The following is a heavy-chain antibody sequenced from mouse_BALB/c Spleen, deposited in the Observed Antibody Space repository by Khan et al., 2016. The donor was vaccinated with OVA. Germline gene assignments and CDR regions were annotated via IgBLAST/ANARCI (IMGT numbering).Heavy chain of an antibody. Sequence: QVQLHQSGAELARPGASVKMSCKASGYTFTSYTIHWIKLRPGQGLEWIGFINPSNGYTNYNQKFKDKATLTADKSSTTVYMQLSSLTSDESAIFNCVRDGDNYRREGWFAYWGQVTLVTVSA. CDR2: INPSNGYT. V-gene: IGHV1-4*01. J-gene: IGHJ3*01. D-gene: IGHD2-14*01. CDR3: VRDGDNYRREGWFAY. CDR1: GYTFTSYT.